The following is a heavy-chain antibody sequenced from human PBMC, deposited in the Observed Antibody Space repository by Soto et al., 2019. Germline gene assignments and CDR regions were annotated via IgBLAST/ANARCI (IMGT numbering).Heavy chain of an antibody. CDR3: TTDPPGGSIFGVVNNYYYYYMDV. Sequence: GGSLRLSCAASGFTFSNAWMSWVRQAPGKGLEWVGRIKSKTDGGTTDYAAPVKGRFTISRDDSKNTRYLQMNSLKTADTAVYYGTTDPPGGSIFGVVNNYYYYYMDVWGKGTTVTVSS. CDR2: IKSKTDGGTT. CDR1: GFTFSNAW. D-gene: IGHD3-3*01. J-gene: IGHJ6*03. V-gene: IGHV3-15*01.